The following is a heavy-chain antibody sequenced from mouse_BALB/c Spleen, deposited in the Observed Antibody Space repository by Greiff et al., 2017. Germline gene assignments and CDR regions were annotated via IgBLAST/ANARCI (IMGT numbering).Heavy chain of an antibody. Sequence: VQGVESGPGLVAPSQSLSITCTVSGFSLTGYGVSWIRQPPGKGLDWLGVIWGGGNTYYNSALKSRLSISKDNSKSQVFLKMNSLQTDDTAMYYCAKQNSSGYFMDYWGQGTSVTVSS. V-gene: IGHV2-6-5*01. CDR2: IWGGGNT. J-gene: IGHJ4*01. CDR3: AKQNSSGYFMDY. D-gene: IGHD3-1*01. CDR1: GFSLTGYG.